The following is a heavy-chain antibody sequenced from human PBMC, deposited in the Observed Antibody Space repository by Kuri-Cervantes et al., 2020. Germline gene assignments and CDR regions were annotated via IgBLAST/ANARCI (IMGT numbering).Heavy chain of an antibody. V-gene: IGHV3-74*01. CDR1: GFIFSSYW. CDR3: ARDRASSSSFWRPKYYYYGMDV. Sequence: GESLKISCAASGFIFSSYWMHWVRQAPGKGLVWVSRINSDGSSTSYADSVKGRFTISRDNSKNTLYLQMNSLRAEDTAVHYCARDRASSSSFWRPKYYYYGMDVWGQGTTVTVSS. J-gene: IGHJ6*02. D-gene: IGHD6-6*01. CDR2: INSDGSST.